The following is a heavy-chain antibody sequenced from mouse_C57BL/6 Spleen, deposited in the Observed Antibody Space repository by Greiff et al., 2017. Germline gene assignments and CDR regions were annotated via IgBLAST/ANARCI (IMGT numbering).Heavy chain of an antibody. V-gene: IGHV1-22*01. D-gene: IGHD1-1*01. CDR3: ARSFYYYGSSYGSWFAY. CDR1: GYTFTDYN. Sequence: VQLQQSGPELVKPGASVKMSCKASGYTFTDYNMHWVKQSHGKSLEWIGYINPNNGGTSYNQKFKGKATLTVNKSSSTAYMELRSLTSEDSAVYYCARSFYYYGSSYGSWFAYWGQGTLVTVSA. J-gene: IGHJ3*01. CDR2: INPNNGGT.